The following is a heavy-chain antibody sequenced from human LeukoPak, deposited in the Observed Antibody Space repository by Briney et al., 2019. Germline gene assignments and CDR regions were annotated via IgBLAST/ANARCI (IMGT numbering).Heavy chain of an antibody. V-gene: IGHV1-8*03. CDR3: ARGQDKPLEDSSGHIWGYYYYYMDV. CDR1: GYTFTSYD. D-gene: IGHD6-19*01. CDR2: MNPNSGNT. J-gene: IGHJ6*03. Sequence: ASVKVSCKASGYTFTSYDINWVRQATGQGLEWMGWMNPNSGNTGYAQKFQGRVTITRNTSISTAYMELSSLRSEDTAVYYCARGQDKPLEDSSGHIWGYYYYYMDVWGKGTTVTVSS.